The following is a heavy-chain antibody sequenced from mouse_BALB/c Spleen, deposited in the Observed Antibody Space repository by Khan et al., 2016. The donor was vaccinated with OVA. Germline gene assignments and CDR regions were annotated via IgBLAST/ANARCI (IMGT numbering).Heavy chain of an antibody. Sequence: QIQLVQSGPELKKPGETVKISCKASGYTFTNYGMNWVKQAPGKGLKWMGWINTYTGEPTYADDFKGRFVFSLETSASTAYLQISNLKNEDMTTYFCGRISSDWGSDVWGAGTTVTDSA. D-gene: IGHD6-2*01. J-gene: IGHJ1*01. V-gene: IGHV9-1*02. CDR1: GYTFTNYG. CDR2: INTYTGEP. CDR3: GRISSDWGSDV.